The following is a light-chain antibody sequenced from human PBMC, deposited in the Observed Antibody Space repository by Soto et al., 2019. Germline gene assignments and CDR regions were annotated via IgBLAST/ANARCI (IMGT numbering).Light chain of an antibody. V-gene: IGKV1-5*03. CDR2: KAS. CDR3: QQYNSYWHT. CDR1: QSISSW. Sequence: DIQMTQSPSTLSASVGYRVTITCRASQSISSWLAWYQQKPGKAPKLLIYKASSLESGVPSRFSGSGSGTEFTLTISSLQPDDFATYYCQQYNSYWHTFGQGTKLEIK. J-gene: IGKJ2*01.